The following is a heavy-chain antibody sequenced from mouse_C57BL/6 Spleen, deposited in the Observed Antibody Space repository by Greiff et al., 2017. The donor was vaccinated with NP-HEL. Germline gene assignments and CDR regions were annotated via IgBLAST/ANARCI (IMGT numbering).Heavy chain of an antibody. D-gene: IGHD2-4*01. J-gene: IGHJ2*01. CDR2: ISSGGDYI. CDR3: TRGIYYDYDLYYFDY. V-gene: IGHV5-9-1*02. Sequence: EVNLVESGEGLVKPGGSLKLSCAASGFTFSSYAMSWVRQTPEKRLEWVAYISSGGDYIYYADTVKGRFTISRDNARNTLYLQMSSLKSEDTAMYYCTRGIYYDYDLYYFDYWGQGTTLTVSS. CDR1: GFTFSSYA.